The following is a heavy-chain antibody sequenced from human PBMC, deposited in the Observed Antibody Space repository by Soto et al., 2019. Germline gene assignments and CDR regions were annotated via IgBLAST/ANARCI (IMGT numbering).Heavy chain of an antibody. CDR2: IFSSEHF. Sequence: TSETLSLTCAGVYFGTYYWGWIRQPPGKGLEWLGYIFSSEHFKYNPSLKSRLTISVDPSKNHVSLRLTSVTAADTAVYYCARGLTTVVTPVNWFDPWGQGTLVTVSS. D-gene: IGHD4-17*01. CDR1: VYFGTYY. J-gene: IGHJ5*02. CDR3: ARGLTTVVTPVNWFDP. V-gene: IGHV4-59*01.